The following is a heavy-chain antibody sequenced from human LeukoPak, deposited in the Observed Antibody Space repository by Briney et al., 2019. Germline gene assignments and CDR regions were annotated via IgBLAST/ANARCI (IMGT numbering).Heavy chain of an antibody. D-gene: IGHD2-2*01. Sequence: ASVKISCKVSGYTFTDYYMQWVQQAPGKGLEWMGLVDPEDGETIYAEKFQGRVTITADTSTDTAYMELSSLRSEDTAVYYCARGVQLLSRGPPVAWGQGTLVTVSS. CDR1: GYTFTDYY. CDR3: ARGVQLLSRGPPVA. CDR2: VDPEDGET. V-gene: IGHV1-69-2*01. J-gene: IGHJ4*02.